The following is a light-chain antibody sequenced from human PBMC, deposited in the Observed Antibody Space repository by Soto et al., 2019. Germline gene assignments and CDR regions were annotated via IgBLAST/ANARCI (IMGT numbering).Light chain of an antibody. CDR3: QQYADYSWT. CDR1: QSVSSW. Sequence: DIQMTQSPSTLSASVGDRVIITCRASQSVSSWLAWFQQKPGKAPNLLIYGVSSVESGVPSRFSGSGSGTEFTLTISNLQPDDFATYYCQQYADYSWTFGQGTKVESK. CDR2: GVS. J-gene: IGKJ1*01. V-gene: IGKV1-5*03.